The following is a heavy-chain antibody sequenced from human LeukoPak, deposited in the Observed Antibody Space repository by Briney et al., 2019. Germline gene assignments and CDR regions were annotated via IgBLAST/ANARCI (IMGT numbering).Heavy chain of an antibody. CDR2: INPSGGST. CDR1: GYTFTIYC. Sequence: ASVKVSCKASGYTFTIYCMHWVRQAPGQGLEWIGIINPSGGSTNYAQNFQGRVTMTRDTSTSTVYMELSSLRSEDTAVYYCARDYFDNWGQGTLVTVSS. V-gene: IGHV1-46*01. J-gene: IGHJ4*02. CDR3: ARDYFDN.